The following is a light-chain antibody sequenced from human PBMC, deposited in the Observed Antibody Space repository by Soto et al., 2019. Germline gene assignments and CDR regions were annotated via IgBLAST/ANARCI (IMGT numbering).Light chain of an antibody. J-gene: IGLJ3*02. CDR3: SSYAGSNNLV. CDR2: EVN. V-gene: IGLV2-8*01. CDR1: SSDIGGYDY. Sequence: QSVLTQPPSASGSPGQSVTISCTGTSSDIGGYDYVSWYQQHPGKVPKLIIYEVNKRPSGVPDRFSGSKSGNTASLIVSGLQAEDEADYYCSSYAGSNNLVFAGGTKLTVL.